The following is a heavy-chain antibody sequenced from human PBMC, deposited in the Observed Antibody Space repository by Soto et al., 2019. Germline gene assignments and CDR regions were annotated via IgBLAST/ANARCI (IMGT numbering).Heavy chain of an antibody. CDR2: IIPIFGTA. J-gene: IGHJ6*02. Sequence: ASVKVSCKASGGTFSSYAISWVRQAPGQGLEWMGGIIPIFGTANYAQKFQGRVTITADESTSTAYMELSSLRSEDTAVYYCATHPSSSWYNYYYYGMDVWGQGTTVTVSS. CDR1: GGTFSSYA. V-gene: IGHV1-69*13. D-gene: IGHD6-13*01. CDR3: ATHPSSSWYNYYYYGMDV.